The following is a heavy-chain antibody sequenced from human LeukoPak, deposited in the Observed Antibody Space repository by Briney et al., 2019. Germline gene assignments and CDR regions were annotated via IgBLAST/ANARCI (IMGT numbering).Heavy chain of an antibody. D-gene: IGHD6-19*01. CDR1: GFTFSKYW. CDR3: ATKQWLAPPPDS. J-gene: IGHJ4*02. Sequence: GGSLRLSCAASGFTFSKYWMLWVRQAPGKGLQSVSRINPDGTVTTYADSVKGRFTVSRDNADNTMFLQMNSVRDEDTAVYYCATKQWLAPPPDSWGQGTPVTVSS. CDR2: INPDGTVT. V-gene: IGHV3-74*01.